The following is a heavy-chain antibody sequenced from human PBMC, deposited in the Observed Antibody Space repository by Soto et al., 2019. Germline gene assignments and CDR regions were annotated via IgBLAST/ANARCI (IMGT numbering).Heavy chain of an antibody. D-gene: IGHD6-13*01. CDR2: INAGNGNT. CDR1: GYTFTSYA. V-gene: IGHV1-3*01. Sequence: ASVKVSCKASGYTFTSYAIHWVRQAPGQRLERMGWINAGNGNTKYSQRFQGRVTITRDTSASTAYMELSSLRSEDTAVYYCAKSTAAGPLFFDYWGQGTLITLSS. J-gene: IGHJ4*02. CDR3: AKSTAAGPLFFDY.